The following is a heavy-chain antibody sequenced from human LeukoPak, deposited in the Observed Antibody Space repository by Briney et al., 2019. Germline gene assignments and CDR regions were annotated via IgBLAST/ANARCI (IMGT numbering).Heavy chain of an antibody. CDR3: ARLTLSGSRSVLDAFDI. Sequence: PSETLSLTCTVSGGSISSSSYYWGWIRQPPGKGLEWIGSIHYSGSTYYNPSLKSRVTISVDTSKNQFSLELSSVTAADTAVYYCARLTLSGSRSVLDAFDIWGQGTMVTVSS. V-gene: IGHV4-39*01. D-gene: IGHD3-10*01. J-gene: IGHJ3*02. CDR2: IHYSGST. CDR1: GGSISSSSYY.